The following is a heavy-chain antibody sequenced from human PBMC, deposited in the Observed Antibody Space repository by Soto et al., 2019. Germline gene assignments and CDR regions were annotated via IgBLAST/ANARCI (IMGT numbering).Heavy chain of an antibody. CDR2: ISYDGSNK. V-gene: IGHV3-30-3*01. CDR3: ARDRTGPFDY. D-gene: IGHD1-1*01. J-gene: IGHJ4*02. CDR1: GFTFSSYA. Sequence: GGSLRLSCAASGFTFSSYAMHWVRQAPGKGLEWVAVISYDGSNKYYADSVKGRFTISRDNSKNTLYLQMNSLRAEDTAVYYCARDRTGPFDYWGQGTLVTVSS.